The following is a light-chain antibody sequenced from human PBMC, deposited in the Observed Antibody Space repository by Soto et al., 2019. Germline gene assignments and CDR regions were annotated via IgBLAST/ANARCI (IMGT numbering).Light chain of an antibody. CDR1: QGISSY. CDR2: AAS. V-gene: IGKV1-9*01. CDR3: QQYGSSPPWT. J-gene: IGKJ1*01. Sequence: DIQLTQSPSFLSASVGDRVTITCRASQGISSYLTWYQQKPGKAPKLLIYAASTLQSGVPSRFSGSGSGTEFTLTISRLEPEDFAVYYCQQYGSSPPWTFGQGTKVEIK.